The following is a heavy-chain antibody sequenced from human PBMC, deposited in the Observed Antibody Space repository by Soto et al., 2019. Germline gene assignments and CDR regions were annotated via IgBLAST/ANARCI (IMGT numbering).Heavy chain of an antibody. J-gene: IGHJ4*02. CDR1: GYTFTSYD. CDR2: MNPNSGNA. Sequence: SVKVSCKASGYTFTSYDINWVRQATGQGLEWMGWMNPNSGNADYAQKFQGRVTTTGNESMSTAYMELSSLRSEDTAVYYCASGIRSPYYFDYWGQGTLVTVSS. CDR3: ASGIRSPYYFDY. D-gene: IGHD4-17*01. V-gene: IGHV1-8*01.